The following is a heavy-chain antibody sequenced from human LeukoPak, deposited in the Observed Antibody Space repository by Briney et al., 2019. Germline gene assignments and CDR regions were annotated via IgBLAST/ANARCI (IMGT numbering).Heavy chain of an antibody. CDR1: GFTFSSYS. Sequence: GSLRLSCAASGFTFSSYSMNWVRQPPGKGLEWIGYIYYSGSTNYNPSLKSRVTISVDTSKNQFSLKLSSVTAADTAVYYCARGGERWLPGFDYWGQGTLVTVSS. CDR2: IYYSGST. CDR3: ARGGERWLPGFDY. V-gene: IGHV4-59*01. D-gene: IGHD5-24*01. J-gene: IGHJ4*02.